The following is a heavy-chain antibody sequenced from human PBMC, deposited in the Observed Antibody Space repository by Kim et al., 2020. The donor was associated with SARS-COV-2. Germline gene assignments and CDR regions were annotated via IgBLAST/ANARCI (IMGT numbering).Heavy chain of an antibody. V-gene: IGHV4-31*01. J-gene: IGHJ5*02. CDR3: ATTFSSSWGGFDP. D-gene: IGHD2-2*01. CDR2: MCYSGST. CDR1: GGSVSSGDYC. Sequence: SETLSLTCTVSGGSVSSGDYCWSWIRQHPGKGLEWIGYMCYSGSTYYNPSLKSLGTISVDTSKNQFSLKLSSVTAADTAVFYCATTFSSSWGGFDPWGQGILVTVSS.